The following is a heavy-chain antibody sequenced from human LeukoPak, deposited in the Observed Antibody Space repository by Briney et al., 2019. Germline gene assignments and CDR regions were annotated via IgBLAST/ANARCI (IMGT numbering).Heavy chain of an antibody. CDR2: IYNSGSN. D-gene: IGHD3-10*01. CDR3: ATRGS. Sequence: PSETLSLTCTVSGGSISSDYWQWIRQPPGKGLEWTGYIYNSGSNNYNPSLKSRVTISVDTSKNQFSLKLTSVTAADTAVYYCATRGSWGQGTLVTVSS. CDR1: GGSISSDY. J-gene: IGHJ5*02. V-gene: IGHV4-59*08.